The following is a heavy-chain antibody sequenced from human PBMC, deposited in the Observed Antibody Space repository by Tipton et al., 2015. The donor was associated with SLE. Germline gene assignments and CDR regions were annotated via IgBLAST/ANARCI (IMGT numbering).Heavy chain of an antibody. CDR1: GFTVRTNY. Sequence: GSLRLSCAASGFTVRTNYMTWVRQAPGKGLEWVSIIYTGGSTYYADSVRGRVTTSRDNSKNTVYLHMKSLRAEDTAVYYCASAKIVPEYNHYGMDVWGQGTTVTVSS. CDR2: IYTGGST. V-gene: IGHV3-53*05. CDR3: ASAKIVPEYNHYGMDV. D-gene: IGHD2-8*01. J-gene: IGHJ6*02.